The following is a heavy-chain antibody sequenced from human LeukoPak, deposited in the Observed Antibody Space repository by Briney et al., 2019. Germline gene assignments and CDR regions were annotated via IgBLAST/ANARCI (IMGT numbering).Heavy chain of an antibody. CDR1: GGSISSSGYY. Sequence: PSETLSLTCTVSGGSISSSGYYWGWIRQSPGEGLEWIGNIYYSGITYYNPSLKSRVTISVDTSKNQFSLKLSSVTAADTAVYYCARHIRGYSGYDQDYYYYMDVWGKGTTVTISS. D-gene: IGHD5-12*01. J-gene: IGHJ6*03. CDR2: IYYSGIT. CDR3: ARHIRGYSGYDQDYYYYMDV. V-gene: IGHV4-39*01.